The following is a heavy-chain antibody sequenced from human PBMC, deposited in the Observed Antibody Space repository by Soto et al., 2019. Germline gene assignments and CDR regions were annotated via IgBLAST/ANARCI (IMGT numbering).Heavy chain of an antibody. Sequence: XGTLSLTCAVSGGSISSSSYYWDWIRQPPGKGLEWIGTIYYTGTSNYNPSLKSRVTISVDTSKNQFSLNLSSVTAADTAVYYCTRHAIGVVVPAAIRNWGQGSLVTV. V-gene: IGHV4-39*01. D-gene: IGHD2-15*01. CDR2: IYYTGTS. CDR3: TRHAIGVVVPAAIRN. CDR1: GGSISSSSYY. J-gene: IGHJ4*02.